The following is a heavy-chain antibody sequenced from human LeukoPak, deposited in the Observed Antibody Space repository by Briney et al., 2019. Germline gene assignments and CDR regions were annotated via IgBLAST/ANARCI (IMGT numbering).Heavy chain of an antibody. CDR2: IYYSGST. J-gene: IGHJ3*02. CDR3: ARQRTTVTTFAFDI. D-gene: IGHD4-17*01. Sequence: PSATLSLTCTVSGDTISTNYWSWIRQTPGKGLEWIGYIYYSGSTNYNPSLRSRVTISIDTSKNQFTLRLASVTAADAAVYYCARQRTTVTTFAFDIWGQGTMVTVSS. CDR1: GDTISTNY. V-gene: IGHV4-59*08.